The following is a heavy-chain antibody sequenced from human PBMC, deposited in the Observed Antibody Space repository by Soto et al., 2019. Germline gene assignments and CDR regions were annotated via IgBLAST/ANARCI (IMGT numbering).Heavy chain of an antibody. J-gene: IGHJ3*02. Sequence: QMQLVQSGPEVKKPGTSVKVSCKTSGFTFTSSGVQWVRQARGQRLEWIGWIVVASGNTNYAQKFQERVTITRDMSTSTAYMEQSSLRSEDTAVYYCAASKGDAADGFDIWGQGTMVTVSS. V-gene: IGHV1-58*01. CDR2: IVVASGNT. CDR3: AASKGDAADGFDI. CDR1: GFTFTSSG. D-gene: IGHD3-10*01.